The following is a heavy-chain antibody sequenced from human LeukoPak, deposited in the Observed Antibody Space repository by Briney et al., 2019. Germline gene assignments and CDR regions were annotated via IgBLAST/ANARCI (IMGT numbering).Heavy chain of an antibody. CDR1: GGTFSSYG. Sequence: GASVKVSCKASGGTFSSYGISWVRQAPGQGLEWMGRIIPIFGIANYAQKFQGGVTITADKSTSTAYMELSSLRSEDTAVYYCARAPTYYYDSSGSPLRGMDVWGQGTTVTVSS. V-gene: IGHV1-69*04. CDR2: IIPIFGIA. D-gene: IGHD3-22*01. J-gene: IGHJ6*02. CDR3: ARAPTYYYDSSGSPLRGMDV.